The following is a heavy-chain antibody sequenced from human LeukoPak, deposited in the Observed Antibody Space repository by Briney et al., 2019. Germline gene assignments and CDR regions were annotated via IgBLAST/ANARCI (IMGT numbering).Heavy chain of an antibody. Sequence: GGSLRLSCAASGFTFSSYSMNWVRQAPGKGLEWVSYISSRSATIYYADSVKGRFTISRDNSKNTLYLQMNSLRAEDTAMYYCAKDSAYYYDSSGYYYDWGQGTLVTVSS. CDR3: AKDSAYYYDSSGYYYD. J-gene: IGHJ4*02. CDR1: GFTFSSYS. D-gene: IGHD3-22*01. CDR2: ISSRSATI. V-gene: IGHV3-48*01.